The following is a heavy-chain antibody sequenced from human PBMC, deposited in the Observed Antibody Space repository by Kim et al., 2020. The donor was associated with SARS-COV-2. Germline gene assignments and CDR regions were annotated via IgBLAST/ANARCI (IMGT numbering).Heavy chain of an antibody. Sequence: EDSVKGRFTISRDNAKNTLYLQMNSLRAEDTAVYYCARENEMATIHFDYWGQGTLVTVSS. J-gene: IGHJ4*02. CDR3: ARENEMATIHFDY. V-gene: IGHV3-74*01.